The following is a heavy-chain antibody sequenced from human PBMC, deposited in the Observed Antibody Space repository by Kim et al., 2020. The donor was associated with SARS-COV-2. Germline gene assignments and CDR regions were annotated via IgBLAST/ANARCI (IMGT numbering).Heavy chain of an antibody. CDR3: ARESIAAAGDPLDY. V-gene: IGHV3-30*01. D-gene: IGHD6-13*01. J-gene: IGHJ4*02. Sequence: ADSVKGRFTISRDNSKNTLYLQMNSLRAEDTAVYYCARESIAAAGDPLDYWGQGTLVTVSS.